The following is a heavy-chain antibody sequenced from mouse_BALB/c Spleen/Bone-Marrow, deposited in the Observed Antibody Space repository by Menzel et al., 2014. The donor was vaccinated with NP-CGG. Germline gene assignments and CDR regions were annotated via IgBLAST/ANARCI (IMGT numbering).Heavy chain of an antibody. D-gene: IGHD1-2*01. V-gene: IGHV1-12*01. CDR3: ARRGISTAAWYFDV. J-gene: IGHJ1*01. CDR1: GYTFTSYN. CDR2: IYPGNGDT. Sequence: QVQLKESGAELVKPGASVKMSCKASGYTFTSYNMHWVKQTPGQGLEWIGSIYPGNGDTSYNQKFKGKATLTADKSSSPAYMQISSLTSEDSAVYYCARRGISTAAWYFDVWGAGTTVTVSS.